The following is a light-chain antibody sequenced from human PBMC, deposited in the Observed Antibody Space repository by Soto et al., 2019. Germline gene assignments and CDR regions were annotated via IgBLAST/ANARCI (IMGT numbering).Light chain of an antibody. J-gene: IGKJ1*01. CDR2: GAS. V-gene: IGKV3-20*01. CDR3: QPYGSHPGT. Sequence: EIVLTQSPGTLSLSPGERATLSCRASQSVSSSYLAWYQQKPGQAPRLLIYGASSRATGIPDRFSGSGSGTDFTLTISRLEPEDFAVYYCQPYGSHPGTFGQGTKVEIK. CDR1: QSVSSSY.